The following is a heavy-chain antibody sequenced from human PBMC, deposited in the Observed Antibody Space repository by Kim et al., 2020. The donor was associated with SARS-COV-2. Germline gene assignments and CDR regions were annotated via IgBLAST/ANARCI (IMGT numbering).Heavy chain of an antibody. D-gene: IGHD3-10*01. V-gene: IGHV1-46*01. J-gene: IGHJ6*02. Sequence: ASVKVSCKASGYTFTSYYMHWVRQAPGQGLEWMGIINPSGGSTSYAQKFQGRVNMTRDTSTSTVYMELSSLRAEDTAVYYCARDPITMVQGVIITTPNYYGMDVWGQGTTVPVSS. CDR3: ARDPITMVQGVIITTPNYYGMDV. CDR1: GYTFTSYY. CDR2: INPSGGST.